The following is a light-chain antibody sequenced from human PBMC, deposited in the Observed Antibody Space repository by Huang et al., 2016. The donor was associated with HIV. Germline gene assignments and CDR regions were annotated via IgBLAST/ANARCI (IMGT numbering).Light chain of an antibody. Sequence: EIVLTQSPATLSLSPGERATLPCRASQRISSYLAWYQQKPGQAPRFLIYDAPNRATAVPSRFSVSGAGTDVTCTISSLEPEDFAVYYCQQRSNWPPEGTFGQGTKVEIK. J-gene: IGKJ1*01. CDR2: DAP. CDR3: QQRSNWPPEGT. V-gene: IGKV3-11*01. CDR1: QRISSY.